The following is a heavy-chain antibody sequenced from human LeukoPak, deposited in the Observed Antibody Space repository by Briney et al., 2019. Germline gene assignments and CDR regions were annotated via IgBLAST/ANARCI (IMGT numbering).Heavy chain of an antibody. J-gene: IGHJ4*02. V-gene: IGHV4-59*12. CDR3: ARELITKWSCGDY. Sequence: ETLSLTCTVSGGSIDSYYWSWIRQSPGKGLEWIGYIYYSGSTNYNPSLKSRVTISVDTSRTQFSLRLSSVTAADTAVYYCARELITKWSCGDYWGQGTPVTVSP. CDR1: GGSIDSYY. CDR2: IYYSGST. D-gene: IGHD1-20*01.